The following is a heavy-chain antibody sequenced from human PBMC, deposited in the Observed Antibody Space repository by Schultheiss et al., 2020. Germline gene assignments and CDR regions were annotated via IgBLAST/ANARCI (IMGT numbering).Heavy chain of an antibody. CDR3: AGGAREQLVGFSYYYYMDV. CDR1: AFTFSSYG. J-gene: IGHJ6*03. CDR2: IWYDGSNK. Sequence: GGSLRLSCAASAFTFSSYGMHWVRQAPGKGLEWVAVIWYDGSNKYYADSVKGRFTISRDNSKNTLYLQMNSLRAEDTAVYYCAGGAREQLVGFSYYYYMDVWGKGTTVTVSS. D-gene: IGHD6-6*01. V-gene: IGHV3-33*01.